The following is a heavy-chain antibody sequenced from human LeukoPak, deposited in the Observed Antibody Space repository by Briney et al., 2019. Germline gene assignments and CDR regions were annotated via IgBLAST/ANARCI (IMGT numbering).Heavy chain of an antibody. D-gene: IGHD1-20*01. CDR2: ISSSGSTI. CDR3: TTDLPGNWNDINAFDI. CDR1: GFTFSDYY. J-gene: IGHJ3*02. Sequence: GGSLRLSCAASGFTFSDYYMSWIRQAPGKGLEWVSYISSSGSTIYYADSVKGRFTISRDNAKNSLYLQMNSLKTEDTAVYYCTTDLPGNWNDINAFDIWGQGTMVTVSS. V-gene: IGHV3-11*01.